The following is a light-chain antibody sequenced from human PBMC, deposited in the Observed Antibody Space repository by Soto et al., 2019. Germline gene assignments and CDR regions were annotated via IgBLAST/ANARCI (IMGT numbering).Light chain of an antibody. CDR1: QSVSSSY. Sequence: EIVLTQSPGTLSLSPGERATLSCRASQSVSSSYLAWYQHKPGQAPRLLIYGASSRATGIPDRFSGSGSGTDFTLTLSRPEPEDFAVYYCQQYGSLWTFGQGTKVEVK. CDR2: GAS. V-gene: IGKV3-20*01. CDR3: QQYGSLWT. J-gene: IGKJ1*01.